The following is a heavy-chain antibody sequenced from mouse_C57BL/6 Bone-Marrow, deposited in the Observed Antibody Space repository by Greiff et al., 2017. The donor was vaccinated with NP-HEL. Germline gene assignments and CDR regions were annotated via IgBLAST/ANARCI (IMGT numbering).Heavy chain of an antibody. CDR2: ISSGGDYI. J-gene: IGHJ4*01. V-gene: IGHV5-9-1*02. CDR1: GFTFSSYA. D-gene: IGHD2-5*01. CDR3: TRESNFHYYAMDY. Sequence: EVQRVESGEGLVKPGGSLKLSCAASGFTFSSYAMSWVRQTPEKRLEWVAYISSGGDYIYYADTVKGRFTISRDNARNTLYLQMSSLKSEDTAMYYCTRESNFHYYAMDYWGQGTSVTVSS.